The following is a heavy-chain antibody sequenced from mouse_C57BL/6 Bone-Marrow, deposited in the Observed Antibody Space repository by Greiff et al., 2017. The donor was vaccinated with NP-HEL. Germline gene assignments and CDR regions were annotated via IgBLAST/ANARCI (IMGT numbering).Heavy chain of an antibody. CDR1: GYTFTSYW. J-gene: IGHJ2*01. Sequence: QVQLQQPGAELVMPGASVKLSCKASGYTFTSYWMHWVKQRPGQGLEWIGEIDPSDSYTNYNQKFKGKSTLTVDKSSSTAYMQLSSLTSEDSAVYYCARGGIMDFDYWGQGTTLTVSS. CDR3: ARGGIMDFDY. CDR2: IDPSDSYT. D-gene: IGHD1-1*02. V-gene: IGHV1-69*01.